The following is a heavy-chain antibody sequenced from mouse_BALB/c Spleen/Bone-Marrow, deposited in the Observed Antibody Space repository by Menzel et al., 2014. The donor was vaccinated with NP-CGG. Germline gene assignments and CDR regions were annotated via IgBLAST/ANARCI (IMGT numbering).Heavy chain of an antibody. Sequence: EVQLQQSGPGLVKPSQSLSLTCSVTGYSITSGYYWNWIRQFPGNKLEWMGYISYDGSNNYNPSLKNRISITRDTSKNQFFLKLNSVTTKDTATYYCARLDVFAYWGQGTLVTVSA. J-gene: IGHJ3*01. CDR2: ISYDGSN. CDR1: GYSITSGYY. V-gene: IGHV3-6*02. CDR3: ARLDVFAY.